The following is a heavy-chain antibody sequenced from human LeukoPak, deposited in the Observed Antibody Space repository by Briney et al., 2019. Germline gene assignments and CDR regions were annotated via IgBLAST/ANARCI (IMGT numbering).Heavy chain of an antibody. D-gene: IGHD6-13*01. CDR1: GGSISNHY. CDR3: ARVMSSSMAGYYFDY. V-gene: IGHV4-59*08. CDR2: IYYSGST. J-gene: IGHJ4*02. Sequence: SETLSLTCTVSGGSISNHYWSWVRQPPGRGLEWIGYIYYSGSTKYNPSLKSRVTISVDTSKNQFSLKLSSVTAADTAVYYCARVMSSSMAGYYFDYWGQGTLVTVSS.